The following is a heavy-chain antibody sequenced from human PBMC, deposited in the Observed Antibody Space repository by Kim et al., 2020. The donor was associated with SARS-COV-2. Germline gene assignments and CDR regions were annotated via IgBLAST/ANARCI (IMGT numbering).Heavy chain of an antibody. J-gene: IGHJ3*02. CDR3: AKYKCDILTGCAFDI. V-gene: IGHV3-9*01. CDR1: GFTFDDYA. D-gene: IGHD3-9*01. Sequence: SLRLSCAASGFTFDDYAMHWVRQAPGKGLEWVSGISWNSGSIGYADSVKGRFTISRDNAKNSLYLQMNSLRAEDTALYYCAKYKCDILTGCAFDIWGQGTFVTVSS. CDR2: ISWNSGSI.